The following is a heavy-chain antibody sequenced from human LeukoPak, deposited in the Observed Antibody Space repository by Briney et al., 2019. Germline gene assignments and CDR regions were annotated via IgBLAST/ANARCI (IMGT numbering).Heavy chain of an antibody. V-gene: IGHV1-69*05. J-gene: IGHJ6*03. D-gene: IGHD2-15*01. CDR2: IIPIFGTA. CDR1: GGTFNSYA. Sequence: SVKVSCKASGGTFNSYAISWVRQAPGQGLEWMGGIIPIFGTANYAQKFQGRVTITTDESTSTAYMELSSLRSEDTAVYYCARGDPYCSGGSCYEPYYYYMDVWGKGATVTVSS. CDR3: ARGDPYCSGGSCYEPYYYYMDV.